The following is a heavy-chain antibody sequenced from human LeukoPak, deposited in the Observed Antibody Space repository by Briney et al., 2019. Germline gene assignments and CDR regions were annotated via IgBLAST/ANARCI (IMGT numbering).Heavy chain of an antibody. CDR2: IKSKGDGETT. Sequence: PGGSLRLSCAAAGFTFTNAWITWVRQAPGKGLEWVGRIKSKGDGETTDYAAPVKGRFTMSRDDSKATLYLQMNSLKAEDTAVYYCATDLGLTMIRGVIVHWGQGALVTVSS. V-gene: IGHV3-15*01. CDR1: GFTFTNAW. CDR3: ATDLGLTMIRGVIVH. J-gene: IGHJ4*02. D-gene: IGHD3-10*01.